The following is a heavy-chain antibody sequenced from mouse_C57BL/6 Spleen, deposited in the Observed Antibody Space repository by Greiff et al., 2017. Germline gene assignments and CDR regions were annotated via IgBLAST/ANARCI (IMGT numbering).Heavy chain of an antibody. V-gene: IGHV1-42*01. CDR1: GYSFTGYY. CDR2: INPSTGGT. Sequence: EVQVVESGPELVKPGASVKISCKASGYSFTGYYMNWVKQSPEKSLEWIGEINPSTGGTTYNQKFKAKATLTVDKSSSTAYMQLKSLTSEDSAVYYCASSPIYYDYDGAYWGQGTLVTVSA. D-gene: IGHD2-4*01. CDR3: ASSPIYYDYDGAY. J-gene: IGHJ3*01.